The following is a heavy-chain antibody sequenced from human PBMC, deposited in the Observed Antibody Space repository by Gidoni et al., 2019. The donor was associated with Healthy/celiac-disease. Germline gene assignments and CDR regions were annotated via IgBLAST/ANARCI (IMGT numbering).Heavy chain of an antibody. CDR3: ARGLGSHSTSSSTLYYFDY. Sequence: QVQLQQWGAGLLKPSETLSLTRAVYGGSFSGYYWSWIRQPPGKGLEWIGEINHSGSTNYNPSLKSRVTISVDTSKNQFSLKLSSVTAADTAVYYCARGLGSHSTSSSTLYYFDYWGQGTLVTVSS. CDR2: INHSGST. D-gene: IGHD6-13*01. J-gene: IGHJ4*02. CDR1: GGSFSGYY. V-gene: IGHV4-34*01.